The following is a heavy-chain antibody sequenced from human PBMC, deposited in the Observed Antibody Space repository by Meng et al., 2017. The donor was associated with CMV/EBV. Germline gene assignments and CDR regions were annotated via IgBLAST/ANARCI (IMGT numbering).Heavy chain of an antibody. Sequence: ASVKVSCKASGYTFTGYYMHWVRQAPGQGLEWMGWINPNSGGTNYAQKFQGRVTMTRDTSISTAYMELSRLRSDATAVYYCARGGAYCGGDCYSFAFDIWGQGTMVTVSS. CDR1: GYTFTGYY. CDR2: INPNSGGT. V-gene: IGHV1-2*02. J-gene: IGHJ3*02. D-gene: IGHD2-21*01. CDR3: ARGGAYCGGDCYSFAFDI.